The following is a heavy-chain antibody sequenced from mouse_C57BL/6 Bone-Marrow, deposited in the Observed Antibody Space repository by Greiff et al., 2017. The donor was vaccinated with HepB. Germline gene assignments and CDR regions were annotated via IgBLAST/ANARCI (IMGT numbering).Heavy chain of an antibody. CDR1: GYTFTSYG. CDR3: ARQLRVLYFDN. Sequence: QVQLQQSGAELARPGASVKLSCKASGYTFTSYGISWVKQRTGQGLEWIGEIYPRSGYTYYNEKFKGETTLAADKSSSTAYMELRSRASEDSAVYFCARQLRVLYFDNWGQSTTLTVST. D-gene: IGHD3-2*02. CDR2: IYPRSGYT. V-gene: IGHV1-81*01. J-gene: IGHJ2*01.